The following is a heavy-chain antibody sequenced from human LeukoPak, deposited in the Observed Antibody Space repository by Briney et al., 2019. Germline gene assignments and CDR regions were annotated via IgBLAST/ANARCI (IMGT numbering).Heavy chain of an antibody. CDR1: GFTFDDYA. CDR2: LSGDGGST. Sequence: PGGSLRLSCAPSGFTFDDYAMHWVRQAPGKGLEWVSLLSGDGGSTYYADSVKGRFTISRNNSKNSLYLQMNSLRTEDTALYYCAGGYGDYMGAYFDDWGQGTLVTVSS. D-gene: IGHD4-17*01. J-gene: IGHJ4*02. CDR3: AGGYGDYMGAYFDD. V-gene: IGHV3-43*02.